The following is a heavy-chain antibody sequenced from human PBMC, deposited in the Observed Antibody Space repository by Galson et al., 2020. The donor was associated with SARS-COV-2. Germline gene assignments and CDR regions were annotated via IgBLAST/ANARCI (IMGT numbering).Heavy chain of an antibody. Sequence: SETLSLTCTVSGGSISSGGYYWSWIRQPPGKGLEWIGYIYYSGSTYYNPSLKSRVTISVDTSKNQFSLKLSSVTAADTAVYYCARDVAGPSWYFDLWGRGTLVTVSS. V-gene: IGHV4-31*03. J-gene: IGHJ2*01. CDR1: GGSISSGGYY. CDR2: IYYSGST. CDR3: ARDVAGPSWYFDL. D-gene: IGHD2-15*01.